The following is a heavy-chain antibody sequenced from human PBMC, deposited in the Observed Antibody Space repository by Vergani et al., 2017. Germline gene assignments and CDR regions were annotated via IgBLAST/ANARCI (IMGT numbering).Heavy chain of an antibody. V-gene: IGHV2-70*01. J-gene: IGHJ6*02. CDR3: ARIRSGLYYYGSGSPGGMDV. D-gene: IGHD3-10*01. Sequence: QVTLRESGPALVKPTQTLTLTCTFSGFSLSTSGMCVSWIRQPPGKALEWLALIDWDDDKYYSTSLKTRLTISKDTSKNQVVLTMTNMDPVDTATYYCARIRSGLYYYGSGSPGGMDVWGQGP. CDR2: IDWDDDK. CDR1: GFSLSTSGMC.